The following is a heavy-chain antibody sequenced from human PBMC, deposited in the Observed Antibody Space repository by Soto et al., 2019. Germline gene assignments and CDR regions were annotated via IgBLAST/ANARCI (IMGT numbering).Heavy chain of an antibody. V-gene: IGHV3-30*04. CDR2: ISVEGKIQ. D-gene: IGHD1-26*01. Sequence: QEQLVESGGGVVQPGRSLRLSCAASGFSFSHYAMHWVRQAPGKGLQWVSSISVEGKIQYYVSSVKGRFTISRDNSNKALDLEVDTLRAEATAVSCCANGRRVGDESDLGCDCWGQGTLGTVSS. CDR3: ANGRRVGDESDLGCDC. CDR1: GFSFSHYA. J-gene: IGHJ4*02.